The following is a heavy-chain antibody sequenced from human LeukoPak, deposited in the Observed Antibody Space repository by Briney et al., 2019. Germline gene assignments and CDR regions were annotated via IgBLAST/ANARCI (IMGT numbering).Heavy chain of an antibody. CDR3: VRKTATEEVYFDN. CDR1: GFTFSSYG. V-gene: IGHV3-30*02. CDR2: IRYDGSNK. J-gene: IGHJ4*02. Sequence: GGSLRLSCAASGFTFSSYGMHWVRQAPGKGLEWVAFIRYDGSNKYYADSVKGRFTISRDNSKNTLYLQMNSLRPEDTAKYFCVRKTATEEVYFDNWGQGTPVTVSS.